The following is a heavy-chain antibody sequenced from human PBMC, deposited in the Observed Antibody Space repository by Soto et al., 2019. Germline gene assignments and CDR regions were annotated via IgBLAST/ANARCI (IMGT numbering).Heavy chain of an antibody. CDR3: ARIIYSGSYTDAFDI. CDR1: GYTFTSYA. Sequence: GASVKVSCKASGYTFTSYAMHWVRQAPGQRLEWMGWISAYNGNTNYAQKLQGRVTMTTDTSTSTAYMELRSLRSDDTAVYYCARIIYSGSYTDAFDIWGQGTMVTVSS. CDR2: ISAYNGNT. D-gene: IGHD1-26*01. V-gene: IGHV1-18*01. J-gene: IGHJ3*02.